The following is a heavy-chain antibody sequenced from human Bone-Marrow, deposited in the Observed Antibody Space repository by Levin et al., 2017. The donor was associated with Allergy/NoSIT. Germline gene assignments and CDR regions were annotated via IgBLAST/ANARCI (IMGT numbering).Heavy chain of an antibody. Sequence: GGSLRLSCAASGFTFSDYGMHWVRQAPGKGLDWVAVIAYDGTNIHYADSVKGRFTISRDNSKNTLYLQMNNLRPEDAAVYFCARKQPRPLSSAYYFSFDHWGQGTLVTVSS. CDR3: ARKQPRPLSSAYYFSFDH. V-gene: IGHV3-30*03. CDR2: IAYDGTNI. J-gene: IGHJ4*02. CDR1: GFTFSDYG. D-gene: IGHD6-25*01.